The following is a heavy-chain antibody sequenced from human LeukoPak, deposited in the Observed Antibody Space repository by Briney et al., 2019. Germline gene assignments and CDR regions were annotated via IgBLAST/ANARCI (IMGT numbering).Heavy chain of an antibody. J-gene: IGHJ4*02. CDR3: AKSRIEMATISYPFDY. D-gene: IGHD5-24*01. Sequence: GGSVTLSCPVSGLTLSNLGMRWARHAPGECREWGAAIGGSGSSTNSGDSVKGRFTMSRDNSKNMLYLQVNSPRAEDTAVYYCAKSRIEMATISYPFDYWGEGTPVTVSS. CDR1: GLTLSNLG. CDR2: IGGSGSST. V-gene: IGHV3-23*02.